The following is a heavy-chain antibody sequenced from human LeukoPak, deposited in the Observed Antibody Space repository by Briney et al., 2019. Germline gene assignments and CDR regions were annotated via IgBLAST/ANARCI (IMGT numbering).Heavy chain of an antibody. CDR2: IYPGDSDT. Sequence: HGESLKISCKGSGYSFTSYWIGWVRQMPGKGLEWMGIIYPGDSDTRYSPSFQGQVTISADKSISTAYLQWSSLKASDTAMYYCARQLGYSYGTNYFDYWGQGTLVTVSS. V-gene: IGHV5-51*01. J-gene: IGHJ4*02. D-gene: IGHD5-18*01. CDR3: ARQLGYSYGTNYFDY. CDR1: GYSFTSYW.